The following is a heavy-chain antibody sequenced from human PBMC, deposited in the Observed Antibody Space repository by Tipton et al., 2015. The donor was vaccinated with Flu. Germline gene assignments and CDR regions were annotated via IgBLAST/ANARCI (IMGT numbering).Heavy chain of an antibody. Sequence: SLRLSCAASGFTFSSYGMHWVRQAPGKGLEWVAVIWYDGSNKYYADSVKGRFTISRDNSKNTLYLQMNSLRAEDTAVFYCARQRSIAARTFDYWGQGTLVTVSS. D-gene: IGHD6-6*01. CDR1: GFTFSSYG. CDR2: IWYDGSNK. CDR3: ARQRSIAARTFDY. J-gene: IGHJ4*02. V-gene: IGHV3-33*01.